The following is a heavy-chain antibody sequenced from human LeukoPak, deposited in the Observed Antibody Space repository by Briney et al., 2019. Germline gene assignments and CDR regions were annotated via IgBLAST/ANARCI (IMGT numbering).Heavy chain of an antibody. Sequence: SETLSLTCTVSGGSISSGSYWWSWIRQPAGKGLEWIRRIYSSGTTNYNPSLKSRVTISLDTSKNQFSLKVTSVTAADTAVYYCARDLYSGTYFPDYWGQGTLVTVSS. CDR1: GGSISSGSYW. J-gene: IGHJ4*02. V-gene: IGHV4-61*02. D-gene: IGHD1-26*01. CDR2: IYSSGTT. CDR3: ARDLYSGTYFPDY.